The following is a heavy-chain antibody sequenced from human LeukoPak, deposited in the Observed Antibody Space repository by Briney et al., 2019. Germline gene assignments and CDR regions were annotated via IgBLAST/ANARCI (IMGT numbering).Heavy chain of an antibody. Sequence: GESLKISCKASGYSFTNYWIAWVRQKPGKGLEWMGIMHPGESEINYSPSFEGQVTISADTSISAAYLEWYSLKASDSAIYYCAKTIASLGSGARYFDPWGQGTMITVSS. CDR1: GYSFTNYW. V-gene: IGHV5-51*01. D-gene: IGHD5/OR15-5a*01. CDR3: AKTIASLGSGARYFDP. CDR2: MHPGESEI. J-gene: IGHJ5*02.